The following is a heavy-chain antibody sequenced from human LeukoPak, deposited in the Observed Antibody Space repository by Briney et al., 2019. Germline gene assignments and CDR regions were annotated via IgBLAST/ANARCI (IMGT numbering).Heavy chain of an antibody. CDR2: IIPIFGTA. CDR1: GGTFSSYA. Sequence: SVKVSCKASGGTFSSYAISWVRQAPGQGLEWMGGIIPIFGTANYAQKFQGRVTITADESTSTAYMELSSLRSEDTAVYYCARDSYYDFWSGPIGGMDVWGQGTTVTVSS. D-gene: IGHD3-3*01. J-gene: IGHJ6*02. V-gene: IGHV1-69*13. CDR3: ARDSYYDFWSGPIGGMDV.